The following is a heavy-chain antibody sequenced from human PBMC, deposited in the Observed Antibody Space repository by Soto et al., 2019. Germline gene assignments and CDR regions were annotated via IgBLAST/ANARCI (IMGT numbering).Heavy chain of an antibody. J-gene: IGHJ4*02. CDR2: ISSDGSST. D-gene: IGHD2-2*01. V-gene: IGHV3-74*01. Sequence: EVQLVESGGGLVQPGGSLRLSCAASGFTLSNYWMHWARQAPGKGLVWVSRISSDGSSTNYADSLKGRFTISRDNAKNTRHLQMNTLRAEDTAVYYCARVPYCSSSSCYSYFDSWGQGTLVTVSS. CDR1: GFTLSNYW. CDR3: ARVPYCSSSSCYSYFDS.